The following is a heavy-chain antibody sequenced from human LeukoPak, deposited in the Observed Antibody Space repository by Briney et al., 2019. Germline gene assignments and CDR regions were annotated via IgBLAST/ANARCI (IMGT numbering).Heavy chain of an antibody. J-gene: IGHJ4*02. D-gene: IGHD2-15*01. CDR2: ISSSSSYI. CDR3: ARGQRYCSGGSCYASDY. Sequence: GGSLRLSCAASGFTFSSYSMNWVRQAPGKGLEWVSSISSSSSYIYYADSVKGRFTISRDNAKNSLYLQMNSLRAEDTAVYYCARGQRYCSGGSCYASDYWGQGTLVTVSS. CDR1: GFTFSSYS. V-gene: IGHV3-21*01.